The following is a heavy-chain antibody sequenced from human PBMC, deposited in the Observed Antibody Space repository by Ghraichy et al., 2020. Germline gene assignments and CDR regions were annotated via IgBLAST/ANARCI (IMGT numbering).Heavy chain of an antibody. J-gene: IGHJ4*02. Sequence: GGSLRLSCAASGFTLSNAWMSWVRQATGKGLEWVGRIKSKTDGGTTDYATPVKGRFTISRDDSKNTLSLQMDSLKTEDTGVYYCALRPSATVHYWGQGTLVTVSP. D-gene: IGHD3-16*01. CDR1: GFTLSNAW. V-gene: IGHV3-15*01. CDR3: ALRPSATVHY. CDR2: IKSKTDGGTT.